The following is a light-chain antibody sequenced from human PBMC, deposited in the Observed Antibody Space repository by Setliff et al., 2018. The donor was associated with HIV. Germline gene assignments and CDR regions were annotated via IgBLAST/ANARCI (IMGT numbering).Light chain of an antibody. CDR3: CSYEGSYTL. CDR2: DVS. V-gene: IGLV2-11*01. Sequence: QSALTQPRSVSGSPGQSVTISCTGTSSDVGAYNYVSWYQQHPGKAPKLMISDVSKRPSGVPDRFSGSKSGNTASLTISGLQAEDEADYYCCSYEGSYTLIGGGTK. CDR1: SSDVGAYNY. J-gene: IGLJ2*01.